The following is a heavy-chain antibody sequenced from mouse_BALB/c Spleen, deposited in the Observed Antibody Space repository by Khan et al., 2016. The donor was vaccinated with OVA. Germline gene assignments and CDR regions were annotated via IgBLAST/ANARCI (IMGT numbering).Heavy chain of an antibody. CDR1: AFTFSNYA. CDR2: ISSGGKT. Sequence: EVELVESGGGLVKPGGSLKLSCAASAFTFSNYAMSWVRQTPEKRLEWVASISSGGKTYYPDSVKGRFTISRDNARNILSLQMSSLRSEDTAMYYCARDDWFAYWGQGTLVTVSA. J-gene: IGHJ3*01. V-gene: IGHV5-6-5*01. CDR3: ARDDWFAY.